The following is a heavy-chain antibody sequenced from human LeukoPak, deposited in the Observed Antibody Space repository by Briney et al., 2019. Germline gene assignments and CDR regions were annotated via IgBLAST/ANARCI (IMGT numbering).Heavy chain of an antibody. Sequence: ASVKVSCKASGYTFTSYGISWVRQAPGQGLEWMGWISAYNGNTNYAQKLQGRVTMTTDTSTSTAYMELRSLRSDDTAVYYCASTIYSGSSWEMDYWGQGTLVTVSS. CDR2: ISAYNGNT. CDR1: GYTFTSYG. V-gene: IGHV1-18*01. D-gene: IGHD1-26*01. J-gene: IGHJ4*02. CDR3: ASTIYSGSSWEMDY.